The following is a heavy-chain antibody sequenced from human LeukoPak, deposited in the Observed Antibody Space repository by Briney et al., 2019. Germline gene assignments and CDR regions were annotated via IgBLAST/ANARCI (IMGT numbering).Heavy chain of an antibody. D-gene: IGHD3-22*01. Sequence: SETLSLTCTVSGGSIYNYYWSWIRQPAGKGLEWIGRIYTSGSTDYSPSLKSRVTMSLDTSKNQFSLNLYSVTAADTAVYFCARESKTYDGSGYYHDSWGQGTLVTDSS. V-gene: IGHV4-4*07. CDR2: IYTSGST. J-gene: IGHJ4*02. CDR3: ARESKTYDGSGYYHDS. CDR1: GGSIYNYY.